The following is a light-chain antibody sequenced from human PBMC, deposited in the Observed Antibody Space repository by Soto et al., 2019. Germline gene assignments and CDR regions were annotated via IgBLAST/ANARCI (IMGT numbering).Light chain of an antibody. CDR1: EDITKY. CDR2: DAS. J-gene: IGKJ5*01. Sequence: MPMTHSPSSLSPSIRAIITTTCQASEDITKYLHWYHHKSERAPNLLIYDASSLNTGVPTRFSGSGFGTEFTLTISSLQPEDVATYYCQEYNSYPVSFGQGTRLEIK. CDR3: QEYNSYPVS. V-gene: IGKV1-33*01.